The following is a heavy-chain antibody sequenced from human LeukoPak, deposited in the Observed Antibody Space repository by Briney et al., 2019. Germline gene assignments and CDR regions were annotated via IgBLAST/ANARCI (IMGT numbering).Heavy chain of an antibody. CDR2: IYYSGGNT. Sequence: PGGSLRLSCAASGFMFSNFAMSWVRQAPGKGLEWVSTIYYSGGNTYSADSVKGRFTISRDNAKNTLYLQMNSLRAEDTAVYYCARAITGTTDGGFDLWGQGTLVTVSS. J-gene: IGHJ4*02. CDR3: ARAITGTTDGGFDL. V-gene: IGHV3-23*01. D-gene: IGHD1-7*01. CDR1: GFMFSNFA.